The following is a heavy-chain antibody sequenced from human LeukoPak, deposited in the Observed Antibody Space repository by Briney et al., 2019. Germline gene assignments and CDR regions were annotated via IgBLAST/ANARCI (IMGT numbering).Heavy chain of an antibody. J-gene: IGHJ4*02. CDR2: TYYRPKWYY. CDR3: VRGKVGELRHFEY. CDR1: GDSVSRNSAA. V-gene: IGHV6-1*01. Sequence: SQTLSLTCDISGDSVSRNSAAWNWIRQSPSRGLEWLGRTYYRPKWYYDYAVTVKSRIIISPDTSKNQLSLQLSSVTPEDTAVYYCVRGKVGELRHFEYWGQGTLVTVSS. D-gene: IGHD3-10*01.